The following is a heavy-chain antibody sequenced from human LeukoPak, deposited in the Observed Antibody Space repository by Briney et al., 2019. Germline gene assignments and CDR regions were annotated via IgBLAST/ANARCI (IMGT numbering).Heavy chain of an antibody. CDR2: IIPILDIA. Sequence: ASVKVSCKASGGTFSSYAISWVRQAPGQGLEWMGRIIPILDIANYAQKFQGRVTITADKSTSTAYMELSSLRSEDTAVYYCAREGGPVGGLLQGPQRYYYYGMDVWGQGTTVTVSS. V-gene: IGHV1-69*04. CDR1: GGTFSSYA. J-gene: IGHJ6*02. D-gene: IGHD1-26*01. CDR3: AREGGPVGGLLQGPQRYYYYGMDV.